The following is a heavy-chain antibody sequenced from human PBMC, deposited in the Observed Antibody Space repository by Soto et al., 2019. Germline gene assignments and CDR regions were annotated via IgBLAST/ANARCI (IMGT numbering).Heavy chain of an antibody. CDR3: ARSIDP. CDR1: GGFSSSDDYY. Sequence: SETLSLTCTVSGGFSSSDDYYRSWIRQDPGKGLEWIGYIYYSGNTYYNPSLKSRVTISADTSKNQFSLKLSSVTAADTAVYYCARSIDPWGQGTLVTVSS. J-gene: IGHJ5*02. CDR2: IYYSGNT. V-gene: IGHV4-31*03.